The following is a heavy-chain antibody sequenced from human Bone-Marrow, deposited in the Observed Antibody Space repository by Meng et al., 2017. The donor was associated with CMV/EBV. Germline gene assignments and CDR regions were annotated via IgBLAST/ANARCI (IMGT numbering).Heavy chain of an antibody. CDR3: ARARSLVLPPYYFDY. CDR2: IYYSGST. V-gene: IGHV4-59*01. Sequence: GSLRLSCAVYGGSFSGYYWSWIRQPPGKGLEWIGYIYYSGSTNYNPSLKSRVTISVDTSKNQFSLKLSSVTAADTAVYYCARARSLVLPPYYFDYWGQGTLVTVSS. D-gene: IGHD6-13*01. CDR1: GGSFSGYY. J-gene: IGHJ4*02.